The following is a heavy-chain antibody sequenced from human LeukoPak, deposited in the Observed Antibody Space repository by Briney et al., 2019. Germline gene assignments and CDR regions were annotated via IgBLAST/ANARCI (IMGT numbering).Heavy chain of an antibody. CDR2: IYYSGST. Sequence: SETLSLTCTVSGGSIGSYYWSWIRQPPGKGLEWIGYIYYSGSTNYNPSLKSRVTISVDTSKNQFSLKLSSVTAADTAVYYCARSVAVAYDYWGQGTLVTVSS. CDR1: GGSIGSYY. J-gene: IGHJ4*02. D-gene: IGHD6-19*01. V-gene: IGHV4-59*01. CDR3: ARSVAVAYDY.